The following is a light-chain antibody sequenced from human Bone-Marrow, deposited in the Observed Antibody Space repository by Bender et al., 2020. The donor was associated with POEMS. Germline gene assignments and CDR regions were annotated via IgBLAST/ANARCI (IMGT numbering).Light chain of an antibody. J-gene: IGLJ1*01. Sequence: QSALTQPASVSGSPGQSITISCTGTNSDVGGYNYVSWYQQPPGKAPQLLIYDVSNRPSHISNRFSGSKSGNTASLTISGLQADDEADYYCGSYAGSNFVFGGGTKVTVL. CDR2: DVS. CDR3: GSYAGSNFV. V-gene: IGLV2-14*01. CDR1: NSDVGGYNY.